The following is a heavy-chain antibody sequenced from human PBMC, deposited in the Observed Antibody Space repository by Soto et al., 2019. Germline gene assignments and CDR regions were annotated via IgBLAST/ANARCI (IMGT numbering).Heavy chain of an antibody. Sequence: QVQLVQSGAGVKKPGSSVKVSCKASGGTFSSYTISWVRQAPGQGLEWMGRIIPILGIANYAQKFQGRVTITADKYTSTAYVELSSLRSEDTAVYYCASRITAYCYYVDVWGKGTTVTVSS. CDR2: IIPILGIA. D-gene: IGHD5-18*01. J-gene: IGHJ6*03. CDR3: ASRITAYCYYVDV. V-gene: IGHV1-69*02. CDR1: GGTFSSYT.